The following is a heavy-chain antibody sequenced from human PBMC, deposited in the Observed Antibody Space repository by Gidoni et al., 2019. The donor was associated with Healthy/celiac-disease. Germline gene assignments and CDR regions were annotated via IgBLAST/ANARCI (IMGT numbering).Heavy chain of an antibody. V-gene: IGHV2-5*02. D-gene: IGHD3-3*01. Sequence: QITLKESGPTLVKPTQNLTLTCPFSGFSLSTSGVGVGWIRQPTGKALEWLALIYWDDDKRYSPSLKSRLTITKDTSKNQVVLTMTNMDPVDTATYYCAHLNYDFWSGFPGAFDIWGQGTMVTVSS. CDR3: AHLNYDFWSGFPGAFDI. J-gene: IGHJ3*02. CDR2: IYWDDDK. CDR1: GFSLSTSGVG.